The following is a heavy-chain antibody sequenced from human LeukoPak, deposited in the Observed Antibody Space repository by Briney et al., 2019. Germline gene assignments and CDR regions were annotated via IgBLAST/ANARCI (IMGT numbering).Heavy chain of an antibody. V-gene: IGHV4-34*01. CDR2: INHSGST. D-gene: IGHD3-16*01. J-gene: IGHJ1*01. CDR3: ARGRFWGSPVLKY. Sequence: PSETLSLTCAVYGGSFSGYYWSWIRQPPGKGLEWIGEINHSGSTNYNPSLKSRVTMSVDTSKNQFSLRLSSVTAADTAVYYCARGRFWGSPVLKYWGQGTLVTVSS. CDR1: GGSFSGYY.